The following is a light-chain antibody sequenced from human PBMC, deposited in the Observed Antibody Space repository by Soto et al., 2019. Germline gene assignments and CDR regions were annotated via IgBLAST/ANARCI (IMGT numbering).Light chain of an antibody. CDR3: QQHGQWPIT. CDR1: QTISSW. V-gene: IGKV1-5*03. CDR2: KAS. Sequence: DIQMTQSPSTLSGSVGDRVTIACRASQTISSWVAWYQQKPGKAPKLLIYKASTLKSGVPSRFSGSGSGTEFTLTISSLQPDDFATYYCQQHGQWPITFGQGTRLEI. J-gene: IGKJ5*01.